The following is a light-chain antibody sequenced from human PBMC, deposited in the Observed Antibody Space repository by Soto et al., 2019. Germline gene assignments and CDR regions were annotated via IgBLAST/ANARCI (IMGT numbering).Light chain of an antibody. CDR1: SSNIGAGFD. J-gene: IGLJ1*01. CDR3: SSHGGNNNPYV. Sequence: QSVLTQPPSVSGAPGQRVTISCTGSSSNIGAGFDVHWYQQLPGAAPKLLIYGNSNRPSGVPDRFSGSKSGTSASLAITGLQAEDEADYYCSSHGGNNNPYVFGTGTKVTVL. V-gene: IGLV1-40*01. CDR2: GNS.